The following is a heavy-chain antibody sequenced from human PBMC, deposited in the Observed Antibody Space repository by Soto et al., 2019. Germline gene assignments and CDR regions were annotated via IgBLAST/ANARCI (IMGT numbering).Heavy chain of an antibody. D-gene: IGHD6-6*01. V-gene: IGHV1-69*13. CDR3: ATPSVAARPKGGYYYADV. J-gene: IGHJ6*02. CDR2: IIPISGTP. Sequence: SVKVSCKASGGTFSYSAISWVRQAPGQGLEWMGGIIPISGTPNYAQKFLGRVTITADESASAAYMDLSSLTSEDTAVYYCATPSVAARPKGGYYYADVWGQGTTVTVSS. CDR1: GGTFSYSA.